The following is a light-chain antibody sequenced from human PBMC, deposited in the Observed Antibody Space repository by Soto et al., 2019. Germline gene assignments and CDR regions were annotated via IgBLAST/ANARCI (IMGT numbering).Light chain of an antibody. CDR3: QTWGTGIQV. CDR1: SGHSSYA. V-gene: IGLV4-69*01. J-gene: IGLJ3*02. Sequence: QPVLTQSPSASASLGASVKLTCTLSSGHSSYAIAWHQQHPEKGPRYLMKLYSDGSHRKGDGVPDRFSGSSSGSERYLTISSLQSEDEADYYCQTWGTGIQVFGGGTKVTVL. CDR2: LYSDGSH.